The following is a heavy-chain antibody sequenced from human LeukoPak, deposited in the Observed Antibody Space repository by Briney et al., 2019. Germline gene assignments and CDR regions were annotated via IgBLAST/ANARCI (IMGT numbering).Heavy chain of an antibody. J-gene: IGHJ6*02. V-gene: IGHV3-30*04. CDR1: GFTFSSYA. D-gene: IGHD2-2*01. CDR3: AREYCSSTSCYRDYYYGMDV. CDR2: ISHDGSNK. Sequence: GRSLRLSCAASGFTFSSYAMHWVRQAPGKGLEWVAVISHDGSNKYYADSVKGRFTISRDNSKNTLYLQMNSLRAEDTAVYYCAREYCSSTSCYRDYYYGMDVWGQGTTVTVSS.